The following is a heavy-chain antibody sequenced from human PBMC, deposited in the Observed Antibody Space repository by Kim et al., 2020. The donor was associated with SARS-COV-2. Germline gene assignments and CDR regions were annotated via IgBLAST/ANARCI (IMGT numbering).Heavy chain of an antibody. J-gene: IGHJ3*02. CDR3: ARDDPGAFDI. Sequence: NPTYAQGFTGRFVFSLDTSVSTAYLQISSLKAEDTAVYYCARDDPGAFDIWGQGTMVTVSS. V-gene: IGHV7-4-1*02. CDR2: NP.